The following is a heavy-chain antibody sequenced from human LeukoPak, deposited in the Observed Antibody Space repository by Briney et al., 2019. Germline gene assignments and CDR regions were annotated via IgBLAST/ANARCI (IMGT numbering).Heavy chain of an antibody. V-gene: IGHV1-69*05. CDR1: GGTFSSYA. Sequence: PGSSVKFSCKASGGTFSSYAISWVRQAPGQGLEWMGGIIPIFGTANYAQKFQGRVTITTDESTSTAYMELSSLRSEDTAVYYCARDPIGGAVAGTTQNWGQGTLVTVSS. CDR3: ARDPIGGAVAGTTQN. D-gene: IGHD6-19*01. CDR2: IIPIFGTA. J-gene: IGHJ4*02.